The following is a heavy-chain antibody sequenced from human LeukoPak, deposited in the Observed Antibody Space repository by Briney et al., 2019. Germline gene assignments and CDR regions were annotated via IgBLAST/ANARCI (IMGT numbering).Heavy chain of an antibody. V-gene: IGHV4-59*01. Sequence: SETLSLTCTVSGGSISSYYWSWIRQPPGKGLEWIGYIYYSGSTNYNPSLKSRVTISVDTSKNQFSLKLSSVTAADTAVYYCAREVVGTTNYYYGMDVWGQGTTVTVSS. J-gene: IGHJ6*01. CDR1: GGSISSYY. D-gene: IGHD1-26*01. CDR3: AREVVGTTNYYYGMDV. CDR2: IYYSGST.